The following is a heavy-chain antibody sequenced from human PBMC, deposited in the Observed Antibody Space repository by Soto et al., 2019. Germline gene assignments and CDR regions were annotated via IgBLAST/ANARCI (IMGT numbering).Heavy chain of an antibody. Sequence: PGGSLRLSCAASGFTFSSYWMSWVRQAPGKGLEWVANIKQDGSEKYYVDSVKGRFTISRDNAKNSLYLQMNSLRAEDTAVYYCARELISSWYGWLDPWGQGTLVTVSS. V-gene: IGHV3-7*01. CDR2: IKQDGSEK. CDR3: ARELISSWYGWLDP. J-gene: IGHJ5*02. D-gene: IGHD6-13*01. CDR1: GFTFSSYW.